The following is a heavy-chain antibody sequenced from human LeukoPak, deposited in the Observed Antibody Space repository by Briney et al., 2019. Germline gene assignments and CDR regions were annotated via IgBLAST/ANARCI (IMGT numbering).Heavy chain of an antibody. V-gene: IGHV3-66*02. CDR1: GFAVSSNY. J-gene: IGHJ3*02. CDR2: IYSGGST. CDR3: ARDLRVEDAFDI. D-gene: IGHD3-3*01. Sequence: GGSLRLSCAASGFAVSSNYMSWVRQAPGKGLEWVSVIYSGGSTYYADSVKGRFTISRDNSKNTLYLQMNSLRAEDTAVYYCARDLRVEDAFDIWGQGTMVTVSS.